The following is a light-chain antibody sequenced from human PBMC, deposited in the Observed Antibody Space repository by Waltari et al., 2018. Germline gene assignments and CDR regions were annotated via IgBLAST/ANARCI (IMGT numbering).Light chain of an antibody. V-gene: IGLV2-14*01. Sequence: QSALTQPASVSGSPGQSITISCTGTNRDVGRYDYVSWSQQYPGKAPKLLIYEVNNRPSGVSSRFSGSKAGNTASLTISGLQADDEADYYCSSYRSTSTLYVFGTGTNVTVL. J-gene: IGLJ1*01. CDR1: NRDVGRYDY. CDR2: EVN. CDR3: SSYRSTSTLYV.